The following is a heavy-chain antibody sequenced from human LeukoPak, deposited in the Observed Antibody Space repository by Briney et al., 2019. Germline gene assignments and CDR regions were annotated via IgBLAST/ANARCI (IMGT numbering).Heavy chain of an antibody. J-gene: IGHJ5*02. Sequence: ASVKVSCKASGYTFSNYDVIWVRQAPGQGLEWMGWMNPNSGNTGYAQKFQGRVTITRNTSISTAYMELSSLRSEDTAVYYCARERYCSSTSCRWFDPWGQGTLVTVSS. CDR2: MNPNSGNT. CDR1: GYTFSNYD. CDR3: ARERYCSSTSCRWFDP. D-gene: IGHD2-2*01. V-gene: IGHV1-8*01.